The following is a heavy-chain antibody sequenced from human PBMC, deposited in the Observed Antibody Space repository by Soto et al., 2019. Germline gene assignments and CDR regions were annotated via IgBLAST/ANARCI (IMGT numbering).Heavy chain of an antibody. Sequence: GGSLRLSCAASEFTFANAWISWVRQAPGKGLEWVGRIKSKADGGTTDYAAPVKGRFTISRDESQNTLYLQMNSLKTEDTAVYYCTSLYYGHWGQGTLVTGS. D-gene: IGHD4-17*01. CDR2: IKSKADGGTT. CDR1: EFTFANAW. V-gene: IGHV3-15*01. J-gene: IGHJ4*02. CDR3: TSLYYGH.